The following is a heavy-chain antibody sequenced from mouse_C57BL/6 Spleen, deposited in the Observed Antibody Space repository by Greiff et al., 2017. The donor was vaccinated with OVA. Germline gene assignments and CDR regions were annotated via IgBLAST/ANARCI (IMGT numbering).Heavy chain of an antibody. CDR1: GFTFSDYY. J-gene: IGHJ4*01. CDR3: ARGGGNYPDAMDY. CDR2: INYDGSST. D-gene: IGHD2-1*01. Sequence: EVKLVESEGGLVQPGSSMKLSCTASGFTFSDYYMAWVRQVPEKGLEWVANINYDGSSTYYLDSLKSRFIISRDNAKNILYLQMSSLKSEDTATYYCARGGGNYPDAMDYWGQGTSVTVSS. V-gene: IGHV5-16*01.